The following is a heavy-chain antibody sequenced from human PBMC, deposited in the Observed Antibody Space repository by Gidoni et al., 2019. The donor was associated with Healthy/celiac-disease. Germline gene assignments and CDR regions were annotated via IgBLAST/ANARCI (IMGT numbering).Heavy chain of an antibody. CDR2: IIPSCGTA. CDR3: ARGPTVTYGVLDYYYYGMDV. V-gene: IGHV1-69*01. Sequence: QVQLVQSGAEVKKPGSSVQVSCTSDGGTFSSFSISWVRQAPGQGLEWMGGIIPSCGTANYAQKFQGRVTITADESTSTAYMELSSLRSEDTAVYYCARGPTVTYGVLDYYYYGMDVWGQGTTVTVSS. CDR1: GGTFSSFS. D-gene: IGHD4-17*01. J-gene: IGHJ6*02.